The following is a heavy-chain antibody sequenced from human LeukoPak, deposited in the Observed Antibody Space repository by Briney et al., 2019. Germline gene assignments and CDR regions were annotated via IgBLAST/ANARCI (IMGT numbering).Heavy chain of an antibody. Sequence: GGSLALSCAASGFTFSSYSMNWVRQAPGKGLEWISYMISSNSTIYYADSVKGRFTISRDNAKNSLYLQMNSLRDEDTAVYYCARDHCSSTNCYFDFWGQGTVVPVSS. CDR3: ARDHCSSTNCYFDF. CDR2: MISSNSTI. V-gene: IGHV3-48*02. D-gene: IGHD2-2*01. J-gene: IGHJ4*02. CDR1: GFTFSSYS.